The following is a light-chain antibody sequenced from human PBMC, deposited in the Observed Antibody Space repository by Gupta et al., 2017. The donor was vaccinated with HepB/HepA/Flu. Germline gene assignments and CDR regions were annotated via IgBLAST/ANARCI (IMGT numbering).Light chain of an antibody. CDR1: SSNIGAGYD. CDR2: GNS. J-gene: IGLJ3*02. Sequence: QSVLTQPPAVSGAPGPRSTIPHTGSSSNIGAGYDVHWYQQLPGTAPKLLIYGNSNRPSGVPDRFSGSKSGTSASLAITGLQAEDEADYYCQSYDSSLSGWVFGGGTKLTVL. CDR3: QSYDSSLSGWV. V-gene: IGLV1-40*01.